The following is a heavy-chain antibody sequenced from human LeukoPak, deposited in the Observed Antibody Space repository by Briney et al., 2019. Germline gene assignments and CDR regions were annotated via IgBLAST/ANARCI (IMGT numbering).Heavy chain of an antibody. CDR2: IYYSGST. CDR1: GGSIKSYY. Sequence: PSETLSLTCTVSGGSIKSYYWSWIRQPPGKGLEWIGYIYYSGSTNYNPSLKSRVTISVDTSKNQFSLKLSSVTAADTAVYYCARRRDDYSNYGFDYWGQGTLVTVSS. J-gene: IGHJ4*02. CDR3: ARRRDDYSNYGFDY. V-gene: IGHV4-59*01. D-gene: IGHD4-11*01.